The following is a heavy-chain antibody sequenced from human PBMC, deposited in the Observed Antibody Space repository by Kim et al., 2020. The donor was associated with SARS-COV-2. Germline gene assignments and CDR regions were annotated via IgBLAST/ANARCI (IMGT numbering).Heavy chain of an antibody. D-gene: IGHD6-19*01. J-gene: IGHJ6*02. Sequence: GGSLRLSCAASGFTFSSYAMSWVRQAPGKGLEWVSAISGSGGSTYYADSVKGRFTISRDNSKNTLYLQMNSLRAEDTAVYYCANAEQWLELQLPYGMDVWGQGTTVTVSS. CDR2: ISGSGGST. CDR3: ANAEQWLELQLPYGMDV. CDR1: GFTFSSYA. V-gene: IGHV3-23*01.